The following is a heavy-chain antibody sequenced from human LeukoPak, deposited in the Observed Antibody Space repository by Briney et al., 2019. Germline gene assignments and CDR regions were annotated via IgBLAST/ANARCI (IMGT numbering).Heavy chain of an antibody. Sequence: GGSLRLSCAASGFAFSSYAMHWVRQAPGKGLEWVAVISYDGGNKYYADSVKGRFTISRDNSKNTLYLQMNSLRAEDTAVYYCARDPSIAVAGDDAFDIWGQGTMVTVSS. V-gene: IGHV3-30-3*01. CDR2: ISYDGGNK. CDR3: ARDPSIAVAGDDAFDI. D-gene: IGHD6-19*01. CDR1: GFAFSSYA. J-gene: IGHJ3*02.